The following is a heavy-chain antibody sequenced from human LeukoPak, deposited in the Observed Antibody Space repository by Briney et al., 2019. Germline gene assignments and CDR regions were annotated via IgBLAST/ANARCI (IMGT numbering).Heavy chain of an antibody. CDR2: INHSGST. V-gene: IGHV4-34*01. D-gene: IGHD6-13*01. J-gene: IGHJ4*02. Sequence: SETLSLTCAVYGGSFSGYYWSWIRQPPGKGLEWIGEINHSGSTNYNPSLKSRVTISVDTFKNQFSLKLSSVTAADTAVYYCARGPVEAGTAFDYWGQGTLVTASS. CDR1: GGSFSGYY. CDR3: ARGPVEAGTAFDY.